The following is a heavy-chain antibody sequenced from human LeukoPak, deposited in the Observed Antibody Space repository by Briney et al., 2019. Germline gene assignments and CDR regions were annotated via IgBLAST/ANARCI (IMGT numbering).Heavy chain of an antibody. V-gene: IGHV3-73*01. Sequence: GGSLKLSCAAPGFTFSGSAMHWVRQASGKGLEWVGRIRSKANSYATAYAASVKGRFTISRDDSKNTAYMQMNSLKTEDTAVYYCTRAYDRFPNYWGQGTLVTVSS. D-gene: IGHD3-22*01. CDR2: IRSKANSYAT. J-gene: IGHJ4*02. CDR1: GFTFSGSA. CDR3: TRAYDRFPNY.